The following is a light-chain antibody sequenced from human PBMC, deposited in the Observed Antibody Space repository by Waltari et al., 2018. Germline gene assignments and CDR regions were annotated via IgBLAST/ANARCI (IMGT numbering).Light chain of an antibody. CDR2: DVN. CDR3: CSYAGNYANYV. CDR1: SSDVGAYDY. J-gene: IGLJ1*01. Sequence: QSALIQPRAVSRSPGQSVIISCTGASSDVGAYDYVSWYQQHPGKAPTLIIYDVNNRPSGVPDSFSRSKSGNTASLTISGLQAEDDADYYCCSYAGNYANYVFGTGTKLT. V-gene: IGLV2-11*01.